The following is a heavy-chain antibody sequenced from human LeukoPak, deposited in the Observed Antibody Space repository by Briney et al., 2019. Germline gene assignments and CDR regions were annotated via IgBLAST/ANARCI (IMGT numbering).Heavy chain of an antibody. D-gene: IGHD4-17*01. Sequence: PGGSLRLSCAASGFSLSNYWMGWVRQAPGKGLEWVANIKQDGSESHYVESVKGRSTISRDTAKNSLYLQMSSLRVEDTAVYYCARENDYALDYWGQGTLVTVSS. J-gene: IGHJ4*02. CDR2: IKQDGSES. CDR1: GFSLSNYW. CDR3: ARENDYALDY. V-gene: IGHV3-7*01.